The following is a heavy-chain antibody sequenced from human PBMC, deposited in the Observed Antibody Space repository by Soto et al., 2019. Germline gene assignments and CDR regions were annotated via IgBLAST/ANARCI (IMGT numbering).Heavy chain of an antibody. Sequence: GGSLRLSCAASGFTFNIYCIHWVRQAPYKGLEWVALISYDGINQYYADSVKGRFTISRDNSKKTLFLQMNSLRADDTAVYYCAKDQASGPGSFDSLGQGTLVTVFS. CDR3: AKDQASGPGSFDS. V-gene: IGHV3-30*18. CDR2: ISYDGINQ. J-gene: IGHJ4*02. CDR1: GFTFNIYC.